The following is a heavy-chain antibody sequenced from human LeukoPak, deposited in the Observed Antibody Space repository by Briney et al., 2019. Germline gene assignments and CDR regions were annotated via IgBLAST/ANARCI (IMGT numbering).Heavy chain of an antibody. V-gene: IGHV1-2*02. J-gene: IGHJ6*03. CDR1: GYTFTGYY. CDR3: TRVITNDNFYYYCMDA. CDR2: INPNNGDT. Sequence: ASVKVSCKASGYTFTGYYIHWVRQAPGQGLEWMGWINPNNGDTNYAQKFQGRVTMTRDTSIRTTYMDLSSLTSDDTAIYYCTRVITNDNFYYYCMDAWGKGTTDTVSS.